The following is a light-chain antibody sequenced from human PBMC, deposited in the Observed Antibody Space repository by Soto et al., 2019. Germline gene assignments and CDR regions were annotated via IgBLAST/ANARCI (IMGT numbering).Light chain of an antibody. Sequence: DIQMTQSPSTLSASVGDRVTITCRARQSISIWLAWYQQKPGKAPRLLIYKASTLKSGVPSRFSGSGSGTEFTLTISSLQPDDFATYYCQHYSLVWAFGQGTKV. V-gene: IGKV1-5*03. CDR1: QSISIW. CDR3: QHYSLVWA. J-gene: IGKJ1*01. CDR2: KAS.